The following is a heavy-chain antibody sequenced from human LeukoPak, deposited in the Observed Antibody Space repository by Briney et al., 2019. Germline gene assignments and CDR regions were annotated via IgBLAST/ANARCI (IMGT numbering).Heavy chain of an antibody. Sequence: PSETLSLTCTVSGGSISSSSYYWGWIRQPPGKGLEWIGSIYYSGSTNYNPSLKSRVTISVDTSKNQFSLKLSSVTAADTAVYYCARHSRDSEREYSGSSRLDYWGQGTLVTVSS. J-gene: IGHJ4*02. D-gene: IGHD1-26*01. CDR1: GGSISSSSYY. V-gene: IGHV4-39*01. CDR2: IYYSGST. CDR3: ARHSRDSEREYSGSSRLDY.